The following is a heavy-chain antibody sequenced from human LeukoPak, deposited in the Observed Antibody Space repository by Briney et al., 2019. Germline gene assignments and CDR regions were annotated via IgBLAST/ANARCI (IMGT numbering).Heavy chain of an antibody. CDR2: IRSSSSYI. CDR1: GFTFSTYS. J-gene: IGHJ4*02. V-gene: IGHV3-21*01. CDR3: AREGMDTSLYY. D-gene: IGHD5-24*01. Sequence: PGGSLRLSCAASGFTFSTYSMNWVRQAPGKGLEWVSYIRSSSSYIYYADSVKGRFTISRDNAKNTLYLQMNSLRAEDTAVYYCAREGMDTSLYYWGQGTLVIVSS.